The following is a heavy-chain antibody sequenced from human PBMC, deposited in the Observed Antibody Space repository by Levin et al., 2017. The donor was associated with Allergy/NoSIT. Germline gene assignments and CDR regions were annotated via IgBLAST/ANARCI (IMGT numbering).Heavy chain of an antibody. CDR2: IWYDGSNK. V-gene: IGHV3-33*01. Sequence: GGSLRLSCAASGFTFSSYGMHWVRQAPGKGLEWVAVIWYDGSNKYYADSVKGRFTISRDNSKNTLYLQMNSLRAEDTAVYYCAREYYDFWSGYRGGMDVWGQGTTVTVSS. CDR1: GFTFSSYG. J-gene: IGHJ6*02. D-gene: IGHD3-3*01. CDR3: AREYYDFWSGYRGGMDV.